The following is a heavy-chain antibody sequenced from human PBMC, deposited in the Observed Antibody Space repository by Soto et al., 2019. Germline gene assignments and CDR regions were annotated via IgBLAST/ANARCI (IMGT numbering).Heavy chain of an antibody. Sequence: ALRLSCAASGFTFSSYAMHWVRQAPGKGLEWVAVISYDGSNKYYADSVKGRFTISRDNSKNTLYLQMNSLRAEDTAVYYCARDRGYGDSNDYWGQGTLVTVSS. CDR3: ARDRGYGDSNDY. J-gene: IGHJ4*02. D-gene: IGHD4-17*01. CDR2: ISYDGSNK. V-gene: IGHV3-30-3*01. CDR1: GFTFSSYA.